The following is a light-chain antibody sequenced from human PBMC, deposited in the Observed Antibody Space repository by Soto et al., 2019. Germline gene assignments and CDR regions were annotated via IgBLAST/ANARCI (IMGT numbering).Light chain of an antibody. J-gene: IGKJ4*01. V-gene: IGKV3-15*01. CDR2: VAS. CDR3: QHYNVWPLT. CDR1: QSVNSN. Sequence: EIVMTQSPVTLSVSPGDRATLSCRASQSVNSNLAWYQQKPGQTPKLLIYVASTRATGIPAKISGSGSGTEFTLTISSLQSEDFAVYYCQHYNVWPLTFGGGTKVEFK.